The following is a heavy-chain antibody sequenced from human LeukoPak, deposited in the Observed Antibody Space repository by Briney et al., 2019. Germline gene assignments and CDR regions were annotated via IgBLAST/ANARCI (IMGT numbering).Heavy chain of an antibody. CDR1: GGTFSSYA. J-gene: IGHJ1*01. V-gene: IGHV1-69*06. CDR3: ARWSDSSGYYNAEYFQH. Sequence: SVKVSCKASGGTFSSYAISWVRQAPGQGLEWMGRIIPIFGTANYAQKFRGRDTITADKSTSTAYMELSSLRSEDTAVYYCARWSDSSGYYNAEYFQHWGQGTLVTVSS. D-gene: IGHD3-22*01. CDR2: IIPIFGTA.